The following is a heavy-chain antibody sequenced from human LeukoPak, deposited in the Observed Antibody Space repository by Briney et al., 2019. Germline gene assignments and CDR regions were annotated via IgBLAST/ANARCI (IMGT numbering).Heavy chain of an antibody. CDR1: GFTFGDYA. Sequence: PGRSLRLSCTASGFTFGDYAMSWVRQAPGKGLEGVGFIRSKAYGGTTEYAASVKGRYTISRDDSKSIAYLQMNSRKTGDTAVYYCTRDGGGYSSSWGVSDYWGQGTLVTVSS. CDR3: TRDGGGYSSSWGVSDY. J-gene: IGHJ4*02. D-gene: IGHD6-13*01. V-gene: IGHV3-49*04. CDR2: IRSKAYGGTT.